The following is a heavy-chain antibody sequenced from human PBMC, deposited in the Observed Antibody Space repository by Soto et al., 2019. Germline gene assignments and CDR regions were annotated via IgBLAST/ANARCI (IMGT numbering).Heavy chain of an antibody. CDR3: AKDYDFWSGYLNY. D-gene: IGHD3-3*01. J-gene: IGHJ4*02. V-gene: IGHV4-59*01. CDR2: ISYSGST. CDR1: GGSISSYY. Sequence: SETLSLTCTVSGGSISSYYWSWIRQPPGKGLEWIGYISYSGSTNYNPSLKSRVTISVDNSKNTLYLQMNSLRAEDTAVYYCAKDYDFWSGYLNYWGPGTLVTVSS.